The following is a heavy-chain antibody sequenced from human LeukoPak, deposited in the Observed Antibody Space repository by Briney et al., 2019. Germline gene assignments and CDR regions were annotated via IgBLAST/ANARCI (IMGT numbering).Heavy chain of an antibody. D-gene: IGHD1-26*01. CDR1: GGSISSYY. CDR2: IYYSGST. Sequence: SETLSLTCTVSGGSISSYYWSWIRQPPGKGLEWIGYIYYSGSTNYNPSLKSRVTISVDTSKNQFSLKLSSVTAADTAVYYCARARHVIVGATDFDNWGQGTLVTVSS. V-gene: IGHV4-59*01. CDR3: ARARHVIVGATDFDN. J-gene: IGHJ4*02.